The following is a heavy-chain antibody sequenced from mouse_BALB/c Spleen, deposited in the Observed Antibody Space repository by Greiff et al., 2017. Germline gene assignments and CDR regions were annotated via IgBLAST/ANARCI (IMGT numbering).Heavy chain of an antibody. CDR2: ISSGSSTI. D-gene: IGHD2-13*01. J-gene: IGHJ2*01. V-gene: IGHV5-17*02. Sequence: EVHLVESGGGLVQPGGSRKLSCAASGFTFSSFGMHWVRQAPEKGLEWVAYISSGSSTIYYADTVKGRFTISRDNPKNTLFLQMTSLRSEDTAMYYCARSETRYFDYWGQGTTLTVSS. CDR3: ARSETRYFDY. CDR1: GFTFSSFG.